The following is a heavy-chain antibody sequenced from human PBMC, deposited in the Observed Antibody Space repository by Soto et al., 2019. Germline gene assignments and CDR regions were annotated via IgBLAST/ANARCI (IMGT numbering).Heavy chain of an antibody. J-gene: IGHJ4*02. CDR1: GFTFSSYA. CDR3: ARGAIYDY. D-gene: IGHD2-21*01. CDR2: ISYDGSNK. Sequence: QVQLVESGGGVVQPGRSLRLSCAASGFTFSSYAMHWVRQAQGKGLEWVAVISYDGSNKYYADSVKGRFTISRDNSKNTLYLQMNSLRAEDTAVYYCARGAIYDYWGQGTLVTVSS. V-gene: IGHV3-30-3*01.